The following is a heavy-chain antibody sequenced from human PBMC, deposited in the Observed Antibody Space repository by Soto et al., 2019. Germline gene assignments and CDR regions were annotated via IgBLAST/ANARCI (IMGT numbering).Heavy chain of an antibody. CDR3: ARSRYCSGGSCYSLPFDY. V-gene: IGHV4-31*03. J-gene: IGHJ4*02. D-gene: IGHD2-15*01. CDR1: GGSISSGGYY. Sequence: QVQLQESGPGLVKPSQTLSLTCTVSGGSISSGGYYWSWIRQHPGKGLEWIGYIYYSGSTYYNPSLKSRVTISVDTSKNQFSLKLSSVTAADTAVYYCARSRYCSGGSCYSLPFDYWGQGTLVTVSS. CDR2: IYYSGST.